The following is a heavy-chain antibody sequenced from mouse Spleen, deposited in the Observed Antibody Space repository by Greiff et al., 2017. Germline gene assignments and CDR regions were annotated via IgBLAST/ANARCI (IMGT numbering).Heavy chain of an antibody. CDR1: GYTFTSHT. J-gene: IGHJ4*01. V-gene: IGHV1-4*01. D-gene: IGHD2-3*01. CDR3: ARDDGYYVNYAMDY. CDR2: INPSSGYT. Sequence: VQRVESGAELARPGASVKMSCKASGYTFTSHTMHWVKQRPGQGLEWIGYINPSSGYTKYNQKFKDKATLTADKSSSTAYMQLSSLTSEDSAVYYCARDDGYYVNYAMDYWGQGTSVTVSS.